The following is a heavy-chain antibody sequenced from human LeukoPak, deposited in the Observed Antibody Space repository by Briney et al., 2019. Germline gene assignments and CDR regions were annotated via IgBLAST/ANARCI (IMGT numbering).Heavy chain of an antibody. CDR1: GFTFRSYA. V-gene: IGHV3-23*01. J-gene: IGHJ4*02. CDR2: ISGSGGST. D-gene: IGHD3-22*01. CDR3: ASYDSSGYYHYFDY. Sequence: SGGSLRLSCAASGFTFRSYAMSWVRQAPGKGLEWVSAISGSGGSTDYADSVKGRFTISRDSSKNTLYMQMNSLRAEDTAVYYCASYDSSGYYHYFDYWGQGTLVTVSS.